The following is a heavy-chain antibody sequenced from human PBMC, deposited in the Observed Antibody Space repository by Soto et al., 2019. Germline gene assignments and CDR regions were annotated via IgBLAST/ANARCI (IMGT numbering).Heavy chain of an antibody. CDR1: GGSISSGGYS. CDR2: INHSGSA. V-gene: IGHV4-34*01. Sequence: SETLSLTCAVSGGSISSGGYSWSWIRQTPGKGLQWIGQINHSGSASYNPSLKSRVTISVHTSHSQFSLELSSVTAADTAVYYCARGLITGSHYSGGWYYFDSWGQGTQVNVSS. CDR3: ARGLITGSHYSGGWYYFDS. D-gene: IGHD6-19*01. J-gene: IGHJ4*02.